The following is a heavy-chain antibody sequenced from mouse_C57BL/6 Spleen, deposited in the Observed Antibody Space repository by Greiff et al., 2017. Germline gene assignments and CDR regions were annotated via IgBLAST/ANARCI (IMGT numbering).Heavy chain of an antibody. Sequence: EADGGLVQPKGSLKLSCAASGFSFNTYAMNWVRQAPGKGLEWVARIRSKSNNYATYYADSVKDRFTISRDDSESMLYLQMNNLKTEDTAMYYCVRQDYYDDDGYAMDYWGQGTSVTVSS. D-gene: IGHD2-4*01. V-gene: IGHV10-1*01. CDR3: VRQDYYDDDGYAMDY. CDR1: GFSFNTYA. J-gene: IGHJ4*01. CDR2: IRSKSNNYAT.